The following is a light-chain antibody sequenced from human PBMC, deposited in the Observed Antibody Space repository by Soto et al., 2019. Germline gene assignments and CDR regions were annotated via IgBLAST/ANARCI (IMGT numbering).Light chain of an antibody. Sequence: QSVLTQPASVSGSPGQSITISCTGTSSDVGGYNFVSWYQQHPGKAPKLMIYDVNNRPSGVSNRFSASKSGNTASLTISGLQAEDEADYYCTSYTSRSTLYVFGTGTKLTVL. V-gene: IGLV2-14*01. CDR3: TSYTSRSTLYV. J-gene: IGLJ1*01. CDR2: DVN. CDR1: SSDVGGYNF.